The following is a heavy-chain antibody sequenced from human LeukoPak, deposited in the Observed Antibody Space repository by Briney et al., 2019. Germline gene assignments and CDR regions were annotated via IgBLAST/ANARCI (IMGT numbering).Heavy chain of an antibody. CDR1: GGSFSGYY. D-gene: IGHD6-19*01. J-gene: IGHJ4*02. Sequence: PSETLSLTCAVYGGSFSGYYWSWIRQPPGKGLEWIGEINHSGSTNYNPSLKSRVTISVDTSKNQFSLKLSSVTAADTAVYYCARVPRGVALAGTRKYYFDYWGQGTLVTVSS. CDR2: INHSGST. CDR3: ARVPRGVALAGTRKYYFDY. V-gene: IGHV4-34*01.